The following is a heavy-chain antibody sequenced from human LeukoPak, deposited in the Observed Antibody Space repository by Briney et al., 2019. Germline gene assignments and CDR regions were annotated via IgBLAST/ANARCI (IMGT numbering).Heavy chain of an antibody. D-gene: IGHD6-19*01. V-gene: IGHV4-34*01. Sequence: SETLSLTCAVYGGSFSGYYWSWIRQPPGKGLEWIGEINHSGSTNYNPSLKSRVTIPVDTSKNQFSLKLSSVTAADTAVYYCARLEYDGSGWPKFDYWGQGTLVTVSS. CDR2: INHSGST. J-gene: IGHJ4*02. CDR3: ARLEYDGSGWPKFDY. CDR1: GGSFSGYY.